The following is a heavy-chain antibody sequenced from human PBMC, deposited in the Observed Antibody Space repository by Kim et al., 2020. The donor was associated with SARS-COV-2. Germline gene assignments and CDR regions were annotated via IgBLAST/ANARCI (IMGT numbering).Heavy chain of an antibody. CDR1: GFTFSTYA. V-gene: IGHV3-30*04. D-gene: IGHD3-10*01. J-gene: IGHJ6*02. CDR3: GRGGSGTYYYGMDV. CDR2: ISYDGSNK. Sequence: GGSLRLSCAASGFTFSTYAIHWVRQAPGKGLEWVAVISYDGSNKYYADSVKGRFTISRDNSKNTLYLQINSLRAEDTAMYYCGRGGSGTYYYGMDVWGQGTPVTVSS.